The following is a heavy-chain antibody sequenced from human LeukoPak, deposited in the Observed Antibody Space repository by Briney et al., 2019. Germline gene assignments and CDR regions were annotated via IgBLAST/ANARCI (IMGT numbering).Heavy chain of an antibody. Sequence: GGSLRLSCAASGFTFSDSAMIWVRQASGKGLEWVGHIRGKTNSYATAYAASMRGRFTISRDDSKNTAYLQMNSLKTEDTAVYYCTGGSGWYSPDYWGQGTLVTVSS. J-gene: IGHJ4*02. CDR2: IRGKTNSYAT. V-gene: IGHV3-73*01. CDR1: GFTFSDSA. D-gene: IGHD6-19*01. CDR3: TGGSGWYSPDY.